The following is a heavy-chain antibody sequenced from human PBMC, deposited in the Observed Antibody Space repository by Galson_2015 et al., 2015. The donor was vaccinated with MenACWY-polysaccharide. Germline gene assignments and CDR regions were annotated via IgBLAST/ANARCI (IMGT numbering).Heavy chain of an antibody. Sequence: SVKVSCKASGYTLTSYYMHWVRQAPGQGLEWVGIMHPSGGSTTYAQQFQGRVTMTRDTSTSTVYMELSSLRSEDTAVYYCARSYSGSYPTTNFFDYGGQGTLVTVSS. V-gene: IGHV1-46*01. J-gene: IGHJ4*02. D-gene: IGHD3-10*01. CDR1: GYTLTSYY. CDR3: ARSYSGSYPTTNFFDY. CDR2: MHPSGGST.